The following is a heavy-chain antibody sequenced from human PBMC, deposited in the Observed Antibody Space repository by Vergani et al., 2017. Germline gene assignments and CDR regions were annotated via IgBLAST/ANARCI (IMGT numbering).Heavy chain of an antibody. CDR3: ARGNKDTAMVKDYYYYMDV. CDR1: GGSFSGYY. D-gene: IGHD5-18*01. Sequence: QVQLQQWGAGLLKPSETLSLTCAVYGGSFSGYYCSWIRQPPGKGLEWFGEINHSGSTNYNPSLKSRVTISVDTSKNQFSLKLSSVTAADTAVYYCARGNKDTAMVKDYYYYMDVWGNGTTVTVSS. V-gene: IGHV4-34*01. CDR2: INHSGST. J-gene: IGHJ6*03.